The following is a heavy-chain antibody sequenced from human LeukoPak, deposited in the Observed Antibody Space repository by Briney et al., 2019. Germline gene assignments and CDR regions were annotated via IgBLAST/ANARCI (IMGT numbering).Heavy chain of an antibody. CDR3: ARGYCGGDCYSIGAFDI. V-gene: IGHV4-39*01. J-gene: IGHJ3*02. CDR2: IYYSGST. D-gene: IGHD2-21*02. Sequence: SETLSLTCTVSGGSISSSSYYWGWIRQPPGKGLEWIGSIYYSGSTYYHPSLKSRVTISVDASKNQFSLKLSSVTAADTAVYYCARGYCGGDCYSIGAFDIWGQGAMVTVSS. CDR1: GGSISSSSYY.